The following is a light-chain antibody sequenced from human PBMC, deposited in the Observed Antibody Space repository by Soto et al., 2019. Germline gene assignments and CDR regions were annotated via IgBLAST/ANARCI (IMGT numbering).Light chain of an antibody. CDR3: CSYAPSYTFV. CDR1: SNDIGAYNY. J-gene: IGLJ1*01. Sequence: QSVPTQPRSVSGSPGQFVTISCTGTSNDIGAYNYVSWYQQHPGRAPKVIIYDVNKRPSGVPDRFSGSKSANTASLTIFGLQAEDEADYYCCSYAPSYTFVFGTGTKVTVL. V-gene: IGLV2-11*01. CDR2: DVN.